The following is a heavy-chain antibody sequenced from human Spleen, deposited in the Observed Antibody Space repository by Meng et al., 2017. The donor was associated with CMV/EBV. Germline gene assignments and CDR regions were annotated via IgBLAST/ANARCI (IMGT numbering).Heavy chain of an antibody. CDR3: ARSITIFQIDY. J-gene: IGHJ4*02. V-gene: IGHV1-2*02. D-gene: IGHD3-9*01. Sequence: ASVKVSCKASGYIFTDYFIHWVRQAPGQGLEWMGWIDPSSGGTNYAQKFQGRVIMTTDRSTRTVFMELRSLRSDDTAVYYCARSITIFQIDYWGQGTLVTVSS. CDR2: IDPSSGGT. CDR1: GYIFTDYF.